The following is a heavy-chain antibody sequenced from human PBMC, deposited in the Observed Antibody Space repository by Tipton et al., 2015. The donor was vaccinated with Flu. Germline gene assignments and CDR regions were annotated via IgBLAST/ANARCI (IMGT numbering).Heavy chain of an antibody. CDR3: AREMYYDILTGYFGPDF. V-gene: IGHV3-33*01. CDR2: IWYDGSNI. D-gene: IGHD3-9*01. J-gene: IGHJ4*02. CDR1: GFDFSVYG. Sequence: SLRLSCKVSGFDFSVYGMHWVRQAPGKGLEWVAVIWYDGSNIHYADSVKGRFTISRDNSKNTLYLQMNGLRGEDTAIYFCAREMYYDILTGYFGPDFWGQGALVTVSS.